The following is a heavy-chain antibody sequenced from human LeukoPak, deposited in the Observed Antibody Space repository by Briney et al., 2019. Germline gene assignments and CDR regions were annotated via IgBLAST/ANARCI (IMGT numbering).Heavy chain of an antibody. CDR3: ARDPVGVRYNYYGMDV. J-gene: IGHJ6*02. Sequence: ASVKVSCKASGYTFTNYYMHWVRQAPGQGLEWMGIVNPSGGSTTHAQKFQGRVSMTRDTSTSTVYMELSSLRSEDTAVYYCARDPVGVRYNYYGMDVWGQGTTVTVSS. D-gene: IGHD2-8*01. CDR2: VNPSGGST. CDR1: GYTFTNYY. V-gene: IGHV1-46*01.